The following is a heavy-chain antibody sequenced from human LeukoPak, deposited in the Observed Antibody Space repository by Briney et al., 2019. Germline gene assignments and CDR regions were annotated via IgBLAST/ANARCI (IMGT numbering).Heavy chain of an antibody. Sequence: GASVKVSCKASGYTFTGYYMHWVRQAPGQGLEWIGRINPNSGGTNYAQKFQGRVTMTRDTSISTAYMELSRLRSDDTAVYYCARARLYCSSTSCYPGGNWFDPWGQGTLVTVSS. CDR2: INPNSGGT. V-gene: IGHV1-2*06. D-gene: IGHD2-2*01. CDR1: GYTFTGYY. J-gene: IGHJ5*02. CDR3: ARARLYCSSTSCYPGGNWFDP.